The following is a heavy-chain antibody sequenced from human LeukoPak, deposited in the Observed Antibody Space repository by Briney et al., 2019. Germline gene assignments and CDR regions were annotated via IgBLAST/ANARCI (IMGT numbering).Heavy chain of an antibody. CDR1: GGSVTSSNYY. CDR2: IYYSGTT. Sequence: SETLSLTCTVSGGSVTSSNYYWGWLRQPPGKGLEWIGTIYYSGTTYYNPSLKSRLTISVDPSKNQFSLKLTSVTAEDTAVYYCASPNVYTSGYYRSDYWGQGTLVTVSS. CDR3: ASPNVYTSGYYRSDY. D-gene: IGHD3-22*01. V-gene: IGHV4-39*01. J-gene: IGHJ4*02.